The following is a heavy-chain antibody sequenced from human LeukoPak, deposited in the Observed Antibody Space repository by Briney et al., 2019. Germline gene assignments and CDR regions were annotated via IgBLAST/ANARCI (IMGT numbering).Heavy chain of an antibody. CDR2: INSDGSST. V-gene: IGHV3-74*01. CDR3: AGGWDYFDY. J-gene: IGHJ4*02. CDR1: GFTFSSYW. Sequence: GGSLRLSCAASGFTFSSYWMHWVRRAPGKGLVWVSRINSDGSSTSYADSVKGRFTISRDNAKNTLYLQMNSMRAEDTAVYYCAGGWDYFDYWGQGTLVTVSS. D-gene: IGHD1-26*01.